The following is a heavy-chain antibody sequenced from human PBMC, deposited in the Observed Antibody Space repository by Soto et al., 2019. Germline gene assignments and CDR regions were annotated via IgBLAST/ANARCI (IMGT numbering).Heavy chain of an antibody. CDR3: AKDPSSGWYGDYYYGMDV. CDR2: ISYDGSNK. D-gene: IGHD6-19*01. J-gene: IGHJ6*02. Sequence: QVQLVESGGGVVQPGRSLRLSCAASGFTFSSYGMHWVRQAPGKGLEWVAVISYDGSNKYYADSVKGRFTISRDNPKNTLYLQMNSLRAEDTAVYYCAKDPSSGWYGDYYYGMDVWGQGTTVTVSS. V-gene: IGHV3-30*18. CDR1: GFTFSSYG.